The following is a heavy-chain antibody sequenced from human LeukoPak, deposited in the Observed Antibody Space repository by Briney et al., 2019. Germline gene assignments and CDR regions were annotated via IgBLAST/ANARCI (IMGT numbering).Heavy chain of an antibody. Sequence: GGSLRLSCAASGFTFSSYAMSWVRQAPGKGLGWVSSISSSSSYIYYADSVKGRFTISRDNAKNSLYLQMNSLRAEDTAVYYCAREIERRDDYGDYKGDYWGQGTLVTVSS. CDR3: AREIERRDDYGDYKGDY. J-gene: IGHJ4*02. CDR2: ISSSSSYI. D-gene: IGHD4-17*01. CDR1: GFTFSSYA. V-gene: IGHV3-21*01.